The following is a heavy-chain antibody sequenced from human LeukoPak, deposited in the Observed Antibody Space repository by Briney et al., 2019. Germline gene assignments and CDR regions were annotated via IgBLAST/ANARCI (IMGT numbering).Heavy chain of an antibody. Sequence: SETLSLTCAVYGGSISSYYWSWIRQPPGKGLEWIGYIYYSGSTNYNPSLKSRVTISVDTSKNQFSLKLSSVTAADTAVYYCARWGSGYDFGYLDYWGQGTLVTVSS. CDR2: IYYSGST. CDR1: GGSISSYY. J-gene: IGHJ4*02. D-gene: IGHD5-12*01. CDR3: ARWGSGYDFGYLDY. V-gene: IGHV4-59*01.